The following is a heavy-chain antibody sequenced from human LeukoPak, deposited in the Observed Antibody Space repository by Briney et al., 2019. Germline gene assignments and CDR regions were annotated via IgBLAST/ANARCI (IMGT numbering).Heavy chain of an antibody. V-gene: IGHV4-34*01. Sequence: SETLSLTCAVYGGSFSGYYWSWIRQPPGKGLEWIGEINHSGSTNYNPSLKSRVTISVDTSKNQFSLRLSSVTAADTAVYYCARGRDTAMGTYYYYGMDVWGQGTTVTVSS. CDR2: INHSGST. CDR1: GGSFSGYY. CDR3: ARGRDTAMGTYYYYGMDV. J-gene: IGHJ6*02. D-gene: IGHD5-18*01.